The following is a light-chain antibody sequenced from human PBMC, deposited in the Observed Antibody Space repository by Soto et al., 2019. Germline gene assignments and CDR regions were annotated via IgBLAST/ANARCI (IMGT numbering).Light chain of an antibody. Sequence: EIVMTQSPATLSVSPGERATLSCRASQRVSSNLAWYQQKPGQAPRLLIYAASTRATGTPATFTGSGSGTEFTLTITSLQSEDFAVYYCQQYDNWPFSFGTGTTVDIK. CDR3: QQYDNWPFS. V-gene: IGKV3-15*01. J-gene: IGKJ3*01. CDR1: QRVSSN. CDR2: AAS.